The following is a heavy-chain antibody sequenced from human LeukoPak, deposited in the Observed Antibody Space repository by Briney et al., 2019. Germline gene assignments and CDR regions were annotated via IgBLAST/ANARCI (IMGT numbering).Heavy chain of an antibody. CDR2: IYYSGST. D-gene: IGHD5/OR15-5a*01. V-gene: IGHV4-59*08. J-gene: IGHJ4*02. CDR3: ARHSSVRSPFDY. Sequence: SETLSLTCTVSGGSMNSYYWSWIRQPPGTGLEWIGYIYYSGSTNYNPSPKSRVTISVDTSKNQFSLKLSSVTAADTAVYYCARHSSVRSPFDYWGQGTLVAVSS. CDR1: GGSMNSYY.